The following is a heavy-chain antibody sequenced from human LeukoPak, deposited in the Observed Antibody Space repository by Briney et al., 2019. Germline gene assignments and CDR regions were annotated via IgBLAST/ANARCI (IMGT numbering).Heavy chain of an antibody. J-gene: IGHJ6*02. CDR1: GFTFSSYA. CDR2: ISYDGSNK. Sequence: GRSLRLSCAASGFTFSSYAMHWVRQAPGKGLEWVAVISYDGSNKYYADSVKGRFTISRDNSKNTLYLQMNSLRAEDTAVYYCARDYDSSGYYYVPGAWYYGMDVWGQGTTVTVSS. CDR3: ARDYDSSGYYYVPGAWYYGMDV. V-gene: IGHV3-30-3*01. D-gene: IGHD3-22*01.